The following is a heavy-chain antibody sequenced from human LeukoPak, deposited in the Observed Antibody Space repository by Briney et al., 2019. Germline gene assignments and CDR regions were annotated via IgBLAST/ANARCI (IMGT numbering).Heavy chain of an antibody. J-gene: IGHJ4*02. CDR2: IKEDGSEI. D-gene: IGHD5-18*01. CDR3: TRRGYGY. V-gene: IGHV3-7*01. Sequence: KGLECAPNIKEDGSEIYYVDSLKGRFTISRHNAKNSLYLQMTSLRAEDTAVYYCTRRGYGYWGQGTLVTVSS.